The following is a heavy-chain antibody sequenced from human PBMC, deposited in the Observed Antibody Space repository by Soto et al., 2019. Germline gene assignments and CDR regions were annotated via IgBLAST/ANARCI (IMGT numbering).Heavy chain of an antibody. J-gene: IGHJ4*02. D-gene: IGHD3-3*01. V-gene: IGHV3-23*01. CDR2: IDGSGDTT. Sequence: EVQLLDSGGGLAQPGGSLRLSCAASGFTFSIYGMSWVRQAPGKGLEWVAAIDGSGDTTYADSVKGRFTISRDNSKSTLHLQINGLRAEDTALYYCAKGANFGVIISHFDYWGQGTLVTVSS. CDR1: GFTFSIYG. CDR3: AKGANFGVIISHFDY.